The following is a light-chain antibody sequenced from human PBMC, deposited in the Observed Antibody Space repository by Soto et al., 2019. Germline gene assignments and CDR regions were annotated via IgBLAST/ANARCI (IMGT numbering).Light chain of an antibody. CDR3: QQSYSTPPLT. Sequence: DIQMTQSPSSLSASVGDRVTITCRASQSISSYVNWYQQKPGKAPKLLIYAASSLHDGVPSRFSGSGSGTDLTLTISSLQPEDFATYYCQQSYSTPPLTFGGGTKVEIK. CDR2: AAS. V-gene: IGKV1-39*01. CDR1: QSISSY. J-gene: IGKJ4*01.